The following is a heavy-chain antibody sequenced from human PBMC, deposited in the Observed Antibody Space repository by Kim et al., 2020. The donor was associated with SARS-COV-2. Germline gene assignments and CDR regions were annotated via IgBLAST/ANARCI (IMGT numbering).Heavy chain of an antibody. Sequence: GGSLRLSCADSGFTFSSYWMSWVRQAPGKGLEWVANIKQDGSEKYYVDSVKGRFTISRDNAKNSLYLQMNSLRAEDTAVYYCARVRVDFPTYGMDVWGQGTTVTVSS. D-gene: IGHD3-3*01. CDR2: IKQDGSEK. CDR3: ARVRVDFPTYGMDV. V-gene: IGHV3-7*03. CDR1: GFTFSSYW. J-gene: IGHJ6*02.